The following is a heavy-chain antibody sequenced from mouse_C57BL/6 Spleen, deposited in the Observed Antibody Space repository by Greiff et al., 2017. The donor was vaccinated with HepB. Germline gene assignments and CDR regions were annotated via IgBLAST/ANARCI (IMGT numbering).Heavy chain of an antibody. CDR1: GYAFSSYW. CDR3: AREARYDPAWFAY. J-gene: IGHJ3*01. D-gene: IGHD2-3*01. V-gene: IGHV1-80*01. Sequence: VKLMESGAELVKPGASVKISCKASGYAFSSYWMNWVKQRPGKGLEWIGQIYPGDGDTNYNGKFKGKATLTADKSSSTAYMQLSSLTSEDSAVYFCAREARYDPAWFAYWGQGTLVTVSA. CDR2: IYPGDGDT.